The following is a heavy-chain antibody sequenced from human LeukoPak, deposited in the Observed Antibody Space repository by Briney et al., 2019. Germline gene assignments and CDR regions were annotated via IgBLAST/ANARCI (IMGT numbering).Heavy chain of an antibody. J-gene: IGHJ4*02. V-gene: IGHV3-66*01. CDR2: IYSGGST. CDR3: ARESLAYSSSWYLDY. CDR1: GFTVSSNY. Sequence: GGSLRLSCAASGFTVSSNYMSWVRRAPGEGLEWVSVIYSGGSTYYADSVKGRFTISRDNSKNTLYLQMNSLRAEDTAVYYCARESLAYSSSWYLDYWGQGTLVTVSS. D-gene: IGHD6-13*01.